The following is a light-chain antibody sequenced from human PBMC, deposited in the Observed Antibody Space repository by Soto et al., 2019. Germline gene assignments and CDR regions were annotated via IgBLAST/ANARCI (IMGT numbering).Light chain of an antibody. J-gene: IGLJ1*01. CDR1: SSNIGSNT. CDR3: AAWDDSLNGSYV. V-gene: IGLV1-44*01. CDR2: SNN. Sequence: QSALTQPPSASGTPGQRVTISCSGSSSNIGSNTVSWYQQLPGTAPKLLIYSNNRRPSGVPERFSGSNSGTSASLAISGLQSEDEADYYCAAWDDSLNGSYVFGTGTKVTVL.